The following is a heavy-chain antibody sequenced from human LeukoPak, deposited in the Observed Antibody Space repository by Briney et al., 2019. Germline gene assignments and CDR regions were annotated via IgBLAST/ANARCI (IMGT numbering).Heavy chain of an antibody. CDR2: IRRDGSNI. J-gene: IGHJ4*02. CDR3: VRDGVGGTKFFGYFDY. CDR1: GFTFRVFG. V-gene: IGHV3-33*01. Sequence: GGSLRLSCEASGFTFRVFGMHWVRQAPGKGLEWVAVIRRDGSNIFYGDSVKGRFTISRDNSRNTLFLQMNSLRAEDTAVYYCVRDGVGGTKFFGYFDYWGQGAPVTVSS. D-gene: IGHD1-26*01.